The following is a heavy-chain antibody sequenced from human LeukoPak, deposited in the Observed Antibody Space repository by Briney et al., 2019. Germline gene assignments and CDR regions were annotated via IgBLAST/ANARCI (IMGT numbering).Heavy chain of an antibody. CDR1: GFTFSSYG. CDR3: AKVATNGVFDY. CDR2: ISYDGSNK. Sequence: GRSLRLSCAASGFTFSSYGMHWVRQAPGKGLGWVAVISYDGSNKYYADSVKGRFTISRDNSKNTLYLQMNSLRAEDTAVYYCAKVATNGVFDYWGQGTLVTVSS. J-gene: IGHJ4*02. D-gene: IGHD5-12*01. V-gene: IGHV3-30*18.